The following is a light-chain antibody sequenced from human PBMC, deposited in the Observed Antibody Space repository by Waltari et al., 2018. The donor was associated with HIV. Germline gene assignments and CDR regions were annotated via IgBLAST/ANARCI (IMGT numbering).Light chain of an antibody. Sequence: QAVLTQPASLSASPGASASLTCTLRSGINVGTYRIYWYQQKPGSPPRYLLRYRSDSDKEQGSGGPSRFAGSKDASANAGILLIAGLQSEDEADYYCMIWHSSAWVFGGGTKLTVL. CDR1: SGINVGTYR. J-gene: IGLJ3*02. CDR3: MIWHSSAWV. CDR2: YRSDSDK. V-gene: IGLV5-45*01.